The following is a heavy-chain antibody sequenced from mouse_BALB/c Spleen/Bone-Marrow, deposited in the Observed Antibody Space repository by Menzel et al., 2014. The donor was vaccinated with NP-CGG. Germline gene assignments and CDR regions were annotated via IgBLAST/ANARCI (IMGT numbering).Heavy chain of an antibody. CDR2: ISNGGGST. CDR3: TRHVGNPYAMDY. CDR1: GFTFSSYT. J-gene: IGHJ4*01. V-gene: IGHV5-12-2*01. D-gene: IGHD3-1*01. Sequence: EVQGVESGGGLVQPGGSLKLSCAASGFTFSSYTMSWVRQTPEKRLEWVAYISNGGGSTYYPDTIKGRLTISRDNAKNTLYLQMSSLKSEDTAMYYCTRHVGNPYAMDYWGQGTSVTVSS.